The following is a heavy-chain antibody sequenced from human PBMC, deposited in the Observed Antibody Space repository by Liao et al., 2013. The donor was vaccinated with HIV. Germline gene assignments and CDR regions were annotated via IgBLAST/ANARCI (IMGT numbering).Heavy chain of an antibody. D-gene: IGHD3-10*01. CDR2: IYTSGST. V-gene: IGHV4-61*02. J-gene: IGHJ5*02. Sequence: QLQLQESGPGLVKPSETLSLTCTVSGGSISSGSYYWSWIRQPAGKGLEWIGRIYTSGSTNYNPSLKSRVTISVDTSKNQFSLKLSSVTAADTAVYYCARGPSGMVYRWFDPWGQGTLVTVSS. CDR3: ARGPSGMVYRWFDP. CDR1: GGSISSGSYY.